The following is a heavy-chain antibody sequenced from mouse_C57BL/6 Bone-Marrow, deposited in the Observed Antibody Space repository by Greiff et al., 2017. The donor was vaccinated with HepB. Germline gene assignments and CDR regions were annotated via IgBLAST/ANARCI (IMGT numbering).Heavy chain of an antibody. CDR3: ARPSFYYGYDGGYAMDY. V-gene: IGHV2-6*03. CDR2: IWSDGST. CDR1: GFSLTSYG. Sequence: QVQLKESGPGLVAPSQSLSITCTVSGFSLTSYGVHWVRQPPGKGLEWLVVIWSDGSTTYNSALKSRLSISKDNAKSQVFLKMNSLQTDDTAMYYCARPSFYYGYDGGYAMDYWGQGTSVTVSS. D-gene: IGHD2-2*01. J-gene: IGHJ4*01.